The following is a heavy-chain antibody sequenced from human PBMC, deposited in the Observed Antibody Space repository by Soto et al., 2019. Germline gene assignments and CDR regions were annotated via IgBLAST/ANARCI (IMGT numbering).Heavy chain of an antibody. D-gene: IGHD6-19*01. V-gene: IGHV4-4*07. CDR3: ARGRLSGWKGNHFDY. CDR1: GASIVGLH. J-gene: IGHJ4*02. CDR2: IHFSGSA. Sequence: QVQLQESGPGLVKPSETLFLTCTVSGASIVGLHWSWLRQPAGKGLEWIGRIHFSGSADHSPSLESRVTMSVDTSKNQFSLSLRSVTAADTAVYYCARGRLSGWKGNHFDYWGPGRLVTVSS.